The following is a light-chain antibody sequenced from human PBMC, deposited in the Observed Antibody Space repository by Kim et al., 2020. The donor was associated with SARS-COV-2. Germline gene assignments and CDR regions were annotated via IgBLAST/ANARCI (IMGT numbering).Light chain of an antibody. J-gene: IGLJ2*01. Sequence: QSVLTQAPSASGTPGQRVTISCSGSSSNIGRYTVNWYQQFPGTTPKLLIYNNDQRPSGVPDRFSGSRSGTSASLAISGLQSEDEADYYCAAWDDSLNVMLFGGGTQLTVL. CDR3: AAWDDSLNVML. CDR2: NND. V-gene: IGLV1-44*01. CDR1: SSNIGRYT.